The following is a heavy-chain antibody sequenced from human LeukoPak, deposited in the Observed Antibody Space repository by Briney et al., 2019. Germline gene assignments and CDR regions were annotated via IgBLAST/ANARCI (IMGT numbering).Heavy chain of an antibody. CDR1: GFTFSTYT. V-gene: IGHV3-48*02. J-gene: IGHJ4*02. CDR2: ISSTSSTI. Sequence: GGSLRLSCGASGFTFSTYTMNWVRQAPGKGLERVSSISSTSSTIYYADSVKGRFTISRDNAKNSLFLQMNSLRDEDTAVYYCARARGFDWWGQGTLVTVSS. CDR3: ARARGFDW.